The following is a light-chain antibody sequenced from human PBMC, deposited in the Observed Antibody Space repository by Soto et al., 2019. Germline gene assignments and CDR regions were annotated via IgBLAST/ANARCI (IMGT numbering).Light chain of an antibody. CDR1: QSISSY. V-gene: IGKV1-39*01. CDR3: QDRYRTPQYP. Sequence: DIQMTQSPSSLSASVGDRVIITCRASQSISSYLNWYQQKQGKDPKIXFXAASSLKTGVPSRFSGSGSGTDFTLTISSLQPEEVATYYCQDRYRTPQYPVGQGT. J-gene: IGKJ2*01. CDR2: AAS.